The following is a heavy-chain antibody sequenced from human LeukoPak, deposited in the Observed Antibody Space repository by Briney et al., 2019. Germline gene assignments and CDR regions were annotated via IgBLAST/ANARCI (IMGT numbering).Heavy chain of an antibody. CDR3: AGSSSWDQLDY. V-gene: IGHV4-61*01. CDR1: GCSVSSGSYY. D-gene: IGHD6-13*01. CDR2: IYYSGTT. Sequence: SETLSLTCTVSGCSVSSGSYYWSWIRQPPGKGLEWSVYIYYSGTTNDNPSLKSRVTISVDTSKNQFSLKLSSVTAADTAVYYCAGSSSWDQLDYWGQGTLVTVSS. J-gene: IGHJ4*02.